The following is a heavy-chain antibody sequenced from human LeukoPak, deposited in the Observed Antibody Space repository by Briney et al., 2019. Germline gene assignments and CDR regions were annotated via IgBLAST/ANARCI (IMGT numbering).Heavy chain of an antibody. V-gene: IGHV4-59*01. CDR2: IYYSGST. CDR1: GGSISRYY. D-gene: IGHD3-10*01. CDR3: ARSPGALLWFGELFRGFDY. J-gene: IGHJ4*02. Sequence: SETLSLTCTVSGGSISRYYWSWVRQPPGKGLEWLGYIYYSGSTNYNPSLKSRVTLSVDTSKNQFSLKLSSVTAADTDVYYCARSPGALLWFGELFRGFDYWGQGTLVTVSS.